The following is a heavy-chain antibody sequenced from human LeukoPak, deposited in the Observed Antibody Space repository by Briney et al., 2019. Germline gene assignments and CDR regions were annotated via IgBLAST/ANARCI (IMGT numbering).Heavy chain of an antibody. CDR2: ISHSSSYI. Sequence: TGGSLRLSCAASGFTFSTNSMNWVRQAPGKGLEWVSSISHSSSYIYYADSVKGRFTISRDNAKNSLYLQMNSLRAEDTAVYYCARDGAVRYSTSAAHIDYWGQGTLVTVSS. J-gene: IGHJ4*02. V-gene: IGHV3-21*01. D-gene: IGHD5-12*01. CDR1: GFTFSTNS. CDR3: ARDGAVRYSTSAAHIDY.